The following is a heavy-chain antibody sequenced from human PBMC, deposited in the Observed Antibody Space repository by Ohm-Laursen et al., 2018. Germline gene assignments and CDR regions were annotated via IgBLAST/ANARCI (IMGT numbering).Heavy chain of an antibody. V-gene: IGHV3-11*01. D-gene: IGHD3-3*01. Sequence: SLRLSCTASGFTFSDYYMSWIRQAPGKGLEWVSYISSSGSTIYYADSVKGRFTISRDNAKNSLYLQMNSLRAEDTAVYYCARDLSTDYDFWSGYYRAGYGMDVWGQGTTVTVS. CDR2: ISSSGSTI. J-gene: IGHJ6*02. CDR1: GFTFSDYY. CDR3: ARDLSTDYDFWSGYYRAGYGMDV.